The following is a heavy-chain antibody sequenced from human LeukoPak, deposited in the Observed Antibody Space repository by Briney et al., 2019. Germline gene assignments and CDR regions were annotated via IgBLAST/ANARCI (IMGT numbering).Heavy chain of an antibody. D-gene: IGHD3-22*01. V-gene: IGHV1-24*01. J-gene: IGHJ3*02. CDR2: FDPEDGET. CDR3: ATSSEGYYDSSGLDAFDI. CDR1: GYTLTELS. Sequence: ASVKVSCKVSGYTLTELSMHWVRQAPGKGLEWMGGFDPEDGETIYTQKFQGRVTMTEDTSTDTAYMELSSLRSEDTAVYYCATSSEGYYDSSGLDAFDIWGQGTMVTVSS.